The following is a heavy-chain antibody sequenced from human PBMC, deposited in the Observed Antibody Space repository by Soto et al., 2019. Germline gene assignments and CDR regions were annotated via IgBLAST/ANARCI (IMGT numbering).Heavy chain of an antibody. Sequence: ASVKVSCKASGYPPTAKYLHWVRQAPGQGLEWMGWINPSSGGTKEAQKFRGWVTMTRDTSISAAYMELSRLTSDDTAVYYCAKGGSSWTEWFDPWGQGTLVTVSS. CDR2: INPSSGGT. CDR3: AKGGSSWTEWFDP. D-gene: IGHD6-13*01. CDR1: GYPPTAKY. V-gene: IGHV1-2*04. J-gene: IGHJ5*02.